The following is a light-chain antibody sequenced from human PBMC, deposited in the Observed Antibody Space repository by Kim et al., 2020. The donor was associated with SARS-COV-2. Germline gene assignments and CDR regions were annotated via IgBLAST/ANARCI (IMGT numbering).Light chain of an antibody. CDR2: EVS. V-gene: IGLV2-8*01. Sequence: GQSVTLSCTGTSSDVGGYNYVSWYQLHPGKAPKLMIYEVSKRPSGVPDRFSGSKSGNTASLTVSGLQAEDEADYYCSSYAGSSKVIFGGGTQLTVL. CDR1: SSDVGGYNY. J-gene: IGLJ2*01. CDR3: SSYAGSSKVI.